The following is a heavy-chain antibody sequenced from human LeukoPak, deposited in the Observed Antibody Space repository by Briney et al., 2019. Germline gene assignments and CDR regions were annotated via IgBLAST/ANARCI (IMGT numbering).Heavy chain of an antibody. CDR2: IWYDGNKK. CDR3: ARGTADGRDGYNHVFDY. CDR1: GFSFSSYG. Sequence: GGSLRLSCAVSGFSFSSYGVPWVRQTSGKGLEWVAAIWYDGNKKSYGDSVKGRFAISRDNSMNTLYLQMDSLRAEDTAVYYCARGTADGRDGYNHVFDYWGQGTLVTVSS. V-gene: IGHV3-33*01. D-gene: IGHD5-24*01. J-gene: IGHJ4*02.